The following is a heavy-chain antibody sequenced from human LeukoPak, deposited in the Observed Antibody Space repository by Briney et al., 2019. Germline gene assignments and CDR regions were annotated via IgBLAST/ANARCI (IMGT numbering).Heavy chain of an antibody. CDR2: FDPEDGET. CDR1: GYTLTQLS. V-gene: IGHV1-24*01. CDR3: ATGATTVTNYFDV. Sequence: ASVKVSCKVSGYTLTQLSMHWVRQAPGKGLGWRGGFDPEDGETIYAQKFQGRVTMTEDTSTDTAYMELSSLRSEDTALYYCATGATTVTNYFDVWGQGTLVTVSS. D-gene: IGHD4-17*01. J-gene: IGHJ4*02.